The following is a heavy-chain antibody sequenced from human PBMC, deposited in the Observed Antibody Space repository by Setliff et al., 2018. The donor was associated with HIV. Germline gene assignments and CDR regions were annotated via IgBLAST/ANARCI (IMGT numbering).Heavy chain of an antibody. D-gene: IGHD3-10*01. CDR1: GGSISSSSYY. J-gene: IGHJ3*02. CDR3: ARVRLTATRTRGAFDI. Sequence: SETLSLTCTVSGGSISSSSYYWGWIRQPPGKGLEWIGSIYYSGSTSYNPSLKSRVTISADTSKNHFSLKLNSVSAADTAVYYCARVRLTATRTRGAFDIWGHGTMVTVSS. V-gene: IGHV4-39*07. CDR2: IYYSGST.